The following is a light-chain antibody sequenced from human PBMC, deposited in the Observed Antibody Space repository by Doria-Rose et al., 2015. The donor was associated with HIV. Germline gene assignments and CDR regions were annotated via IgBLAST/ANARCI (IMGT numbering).Light chain of an antibody. V-gene: IGKV3-20*01. CDR3: HQYGTSWT. Sequence: TQSPGTLSLSPEERATLSCRASQSFSSTYLAWYQQTPGQAHSLLIYDGSTRATGIPDRFSASGSGTDFTLTINRLEPEDFALYYCHQYGTSWTFGQGTKVEI. CDR2: DGS. CDR1: QSFSSTY. J-gene: IGKJ1*01.